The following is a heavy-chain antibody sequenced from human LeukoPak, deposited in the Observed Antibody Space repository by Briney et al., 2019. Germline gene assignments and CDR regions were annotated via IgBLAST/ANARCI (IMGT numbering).Heavy chain of an antibody. D-gene: IGHD3-10*01. V-gene: IGHV3-74*01. CDR2: INPDGSST. CDR3: ARVPITIIRGVIPDFDY. Sequence: GGSLRLSCAASKFTFSSYWMHWVRQAPGKGLVWVSRINPDGSSTNYADSVKGRFTISRDNAKNTLYLQMNSLRAEDTAVYYCARVPITIIRGVIPDFDYWGQGTLVTVSS. CDR1: KFTFSSYW. J-gene: IGHJ4*02.